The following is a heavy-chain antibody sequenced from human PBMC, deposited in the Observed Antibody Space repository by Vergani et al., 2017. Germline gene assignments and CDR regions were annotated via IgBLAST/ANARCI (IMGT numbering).Heavy chain of an antibody. Sequence: EVQLVESGGGLVQPGRSLRLSCAASGFTFDDYAMHWVRQAPGKGLEWVSGISWNSGSIGYADSVKGRFTISRDNAKNSLYLQMNSLRAEDTALYYCAKAGTGLLRYFDWGNFDYWGQGTLVTVSS. D-gene: IGHD3-9*01. V-gene: IGHV3-9*01. J-gene: IGHJ4*02. CDR3: AKAGTGLLRYFDWGNFDY. CDR2: ISWNSGSI. CDR1: GFTFDDYA.